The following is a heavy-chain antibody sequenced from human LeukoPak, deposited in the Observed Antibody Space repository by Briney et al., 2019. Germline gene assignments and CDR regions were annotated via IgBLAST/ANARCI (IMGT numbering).Heavy chain of an antibody. V-gene: IGHV1-69*06. D-gene: IGHD6-19*01. J-gene: IGHJ4*02. Sequence: SVKVSCKASGGTFSSYAISWVRQAPGQGLEWMGGIIPIFGTANYAQKFQGRVTITADKSTSTAYMELSSLRSEDTAVYYCATDSSGSLYYFDYWGQGTLVTVSS. CDR3: ATDSSGSLYYFDY. CDR2: IIPIFGTA. CDR1: GGTFSSYA.